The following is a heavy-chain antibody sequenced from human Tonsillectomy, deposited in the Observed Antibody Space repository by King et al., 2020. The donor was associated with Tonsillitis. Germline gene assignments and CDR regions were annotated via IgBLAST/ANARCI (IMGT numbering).Heavy chain of an antibody. J-gene: IGHJ2*01. Sequence: VQLVESGGGLVQPGGSLRLSCAASGFTFSSYAMSWFRQAPGKGLEWVSTISGSGCSTYYADSVKGRFTISSDNSNNTLYLQMNSLRAEDTAVYYCAKGATVIWYFDLWGRGTLVTVSS. CDR1: GFTFSSYA. CDR2: ISGSGCST. CDR3: AKGATVIWYFDL. V-gene: IGHV3-23*04. D-gene: IGHD4-17*01.